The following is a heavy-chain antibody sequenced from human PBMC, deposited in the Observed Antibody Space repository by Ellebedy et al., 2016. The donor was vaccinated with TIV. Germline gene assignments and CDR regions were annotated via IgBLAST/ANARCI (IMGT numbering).Heavy chain of an antibody. CDR2: ISRTSKTI. D-gene: IGHD1-26*01. J-gene: IGHJ4*02. CDR3: ARESYAPVDFDY. CDR1: GFTFSNNW. Sequence: GESLKISCAASGFTFSNNWMHWVRQAPGKGLEWVSYISRTSKTIYYADSVKGRFTISRDNAQNSLSLQMNSLRDEDTAVYYCARESYAPVDFDYWGQGTLVTVSS. V-gene: IGHV3-48*02.